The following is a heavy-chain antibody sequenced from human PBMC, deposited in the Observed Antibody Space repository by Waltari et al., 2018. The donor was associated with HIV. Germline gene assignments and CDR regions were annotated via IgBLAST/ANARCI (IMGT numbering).Heavy chain of an antibody. J-gene: IGHJ4*02. D-gene: IGHD3-3*01. CDR3: ARGQDYDFWSGYYYDY. CDR2: INHSGST. V-gene: IGHV4-34*01. CDR1: GGSFSGYY. Sequence: QVQLQQWGAGLLKPSETLSLTCAVYGGSFSGYYWSWIRQPPGKGLEWIGEINHSGSTNYNPSLKSRVTISVDTSKNQFSLKLSSVTAADTAVYYCARGQDYDFWSGYYYDYWGQGTLVTVS.